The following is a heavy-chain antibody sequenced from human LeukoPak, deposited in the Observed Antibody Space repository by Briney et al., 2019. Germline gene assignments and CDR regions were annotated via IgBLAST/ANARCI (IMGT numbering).Heavy chain of an antibody. J-gene: IGHJ4*02. CDR2: IWYDGSNK. Sequence: GGSLRLSCVVSGLTFSSYSMSWVRQAPGKGLEWVAVIWYDGSNKYYADSVKGRFTISRDNSKNTLYLQMNSLRAEDTAVYYCARGSYYDSSGYYFWGQGTLVTVSS. CDR1: GLTFSSYS. V-gene: IGHV3-33*08. CDR3: ARGSYYDSSGYYF. D-gene: IGHD3-22*01.